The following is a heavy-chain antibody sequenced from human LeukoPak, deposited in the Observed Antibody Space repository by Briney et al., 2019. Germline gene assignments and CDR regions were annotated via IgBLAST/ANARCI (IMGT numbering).Heavy chain of an antibody. J-gene: IGHJ6*04. V-gene: IGHV3-48*04. CDR2: ISSSGSTI. CDR3: AELGITMIGGV. D-gene: IGHD3-10*02. Sequence: GGSLTLSCAASGFTFSSYSMNWVRQAPGKGLEWVSYISSSGSTIYYADSVKGRFTISRDNAKNSLYLQMNSLRAEDTAVYYCAELGITMIGGVWGKGTTVTISS. CDR1: GFTFSSYS.